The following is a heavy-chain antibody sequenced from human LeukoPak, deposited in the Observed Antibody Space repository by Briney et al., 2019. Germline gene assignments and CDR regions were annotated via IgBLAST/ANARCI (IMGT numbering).Heavy chain of an antibody. CDR2: ISGSGGST. CDR3: AKDRDYYGDYGALFDY. CDR1: GLTFSSYA. V-gene: IGHV3-23*01. D-gene: IGHD4-17*01. Sequence: GGSLRLSCAASGLTFSSYAMSWVRQAPGKGLEWVSAISGSGGSTYYAESVKGRFTIPRDNSKNTLYLQMNSLRAEDTAVYYCAKDRDYYGDYGALFDYWGQGTLVTVSS. J-gene: IGHJ4*02.